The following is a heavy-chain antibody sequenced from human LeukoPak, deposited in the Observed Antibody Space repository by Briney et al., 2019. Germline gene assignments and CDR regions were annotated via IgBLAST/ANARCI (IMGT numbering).Heavy chain of an antibody. D-gene: IGHD1-26*01. Sequence: NASETLSLTCTVSGGSISSYYWSWIRQPPGKGLEWIGYIYYSGTTNYNPSLKSRVTISVDTSKNQFSLKLSSVTVADTAVYYCARVYSGSSKAFDIWGQGTMVTVSS. J-gene: IGHJ3*02. CDR2: IYYSGTT. V-gene: IGHV4-59*01. CDR1: GGSISSYY. CDR3: ARVYSGSSKAFDI.